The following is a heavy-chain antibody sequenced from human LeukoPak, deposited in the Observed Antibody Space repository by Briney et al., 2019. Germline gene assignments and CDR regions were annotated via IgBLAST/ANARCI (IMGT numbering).Heavy chain of an antibody. Sequence: PGRSLRLSCAASGFTFSSYGMPWVRQAPGKGLEWVAVISYDGSNKYYADSVKGRFTISRDNSKNTLYLQMNSLRAEDTAVYYCAKSYDFWSGYSQAYYYYGMDVWGQGTTVTVSS. CDR1: GFTFSSYG. D-gene: IGHD3-3*01. J-gene: IGHJ6*02. CDR3: AKSYDFWSGYSQAYYYYGMDV. CDR2: ISYDGSNK. V-gene: IGHV3-30*18.